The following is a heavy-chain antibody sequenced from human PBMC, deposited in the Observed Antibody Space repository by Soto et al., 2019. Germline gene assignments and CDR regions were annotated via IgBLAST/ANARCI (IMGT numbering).Heavy chain of an antibody. V-gene: IGHV4-4*02. CDR3: ARNRYGGYDFDF. CDR2: VSHSGST. Sequence: SETLSLTCAVSSGSITSSNWWSWVRQPPGKGLEWIGEVSHSGSTNYIPSLKSRVTISVDKSRDQFSLRLNSVTAADTAVYYCARNRYGGYDFDFWGQGTLVTVSS. J-gene: IGHJ4*02. D-gene: IGHD5-12*01. CDR1: SGSITSSNW.